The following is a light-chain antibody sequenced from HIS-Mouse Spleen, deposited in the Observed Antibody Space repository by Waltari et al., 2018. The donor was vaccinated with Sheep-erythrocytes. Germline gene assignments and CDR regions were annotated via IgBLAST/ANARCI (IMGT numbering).Light chain of an antibody. CDR1: KLGDKY. CDR2: QDS. J-gene: IGLJ3*02. CDR3: QAWDSSTWV. Sequence: SYELTQPPSVSVSPGQTASITCPGDKLGDKYACWYQQKPGQSPVLVIYQDSKRPSGIPERFSGSNSGNTATRTISGTQAMDEADYYCQAWDSSTWVFGGGTKLTVL. V-gene: IGLV3-1*01.